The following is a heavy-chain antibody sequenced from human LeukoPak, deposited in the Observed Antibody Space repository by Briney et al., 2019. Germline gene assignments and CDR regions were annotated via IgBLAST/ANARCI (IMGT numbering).Heavy chain of an antibody. CDR2: ISYDGSNK. V-gene: IGHV3-30*18. CDR1: GFTFSSYG. Sequence: GGSLRLSCAASGFTFSSYGMHWVRQAPGKGLEWVAVISYDGSNKYYADSVKGRFTISRDNSKNTLYLQMNSLRAEDTAVYYCAKESHEYYYYGMDVWAKGPRSPSP. J-gene: IGHJ6*02. CDR3: AKESHEYYYYGMDV.